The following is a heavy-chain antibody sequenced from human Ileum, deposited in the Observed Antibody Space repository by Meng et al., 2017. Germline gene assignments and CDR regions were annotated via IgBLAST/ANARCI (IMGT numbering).Heavy chain of an antibody. Sequence: SETLSLTCAVSGGSISSSNWWSWVRQPPGKGLEWIGEIYHSGSTNYNPSLKSRVTISVDKSKNQFSLKLSSVTAADTAVYYCARGGGMVRGEYYFDYWGQGTLVTVSS. CDR2: IYHSGST. J-gene: IGHJ4*02. D-gene: IGHD3-10*01. V-gene: IGHV4-4*02. CDR1: GGSISSSNW. CDR3: ARGGGMVRGEYYFDY.